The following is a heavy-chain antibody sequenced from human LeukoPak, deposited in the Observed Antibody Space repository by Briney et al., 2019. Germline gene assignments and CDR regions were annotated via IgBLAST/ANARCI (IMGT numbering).Heavy chain of an antibody. D-gene: IGHD2-15*01. CDR3: ARASYCSDGSCYSDY. CDR1: GYTFTSYS. V-gene: IGHV1-18*01. J-gene: IGHJ4*02. CDR2: ISAYNGNT. Sequence: ASVKVSCKASGYTFTSYSISWVRQAPGQGLEWMGWISAYNGNTIYAQKVKGRVTMPTDTSTSTAYMELRSLKSDDTAVYYCARASYCSDGSCYSDYWGQGTLVTVSS.